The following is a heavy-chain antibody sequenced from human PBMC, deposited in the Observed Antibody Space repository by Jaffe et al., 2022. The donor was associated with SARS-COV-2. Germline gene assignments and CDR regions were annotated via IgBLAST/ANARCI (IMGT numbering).Heavy chain of an antibody. CDR3: ARDCSSGWVGGAFDI. Sequence: QVQLQESGPGLVKPSETLSLTCSVSGYSISSGCYWGWIRQPPGKGLEWIGSIYYSGSTYYNPSLKSRVPISVDTSKNQFSLKLRSVTAADTAVYYCARDCSSGWVGGAFDIWGQGTMVTVSS. J-gene: IGHJ3*02. V-gene: IGHV4-38-2*02. D-gene: IGHD6-19*01. CDR1: GYSISSGCY. CDR2: IYYSGST.